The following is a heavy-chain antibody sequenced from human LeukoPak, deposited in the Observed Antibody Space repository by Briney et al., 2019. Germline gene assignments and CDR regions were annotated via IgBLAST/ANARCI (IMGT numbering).Heavy chain of an antibody. CDR3: AREHRGGSYHNWFDP. CDR2: IYYSGST. D-gene: IGHD1-26*01. J-gene: IGHJ5*02. Sequence: SETLSLTCTVSGGSISSSSYYWGWIRQPPGKGLEWIGSIYYSGSTYYNPSLKSRVTISVDTSKNQFSLKLSSVTAADTAEYYCAREHRGGSYHNWFDPWGQGTLVTVSS. CDR1: GGSISSSSYY. V-gene: IGHV4-39*07.